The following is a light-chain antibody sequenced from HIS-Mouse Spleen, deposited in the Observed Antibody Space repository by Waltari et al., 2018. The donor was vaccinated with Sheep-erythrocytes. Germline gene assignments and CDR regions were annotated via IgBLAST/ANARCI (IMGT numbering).Light chain of an antibody. CDR3: CSYAGSYNHV. J-gene: IGLJ1*01. V-gene: IGLV2-11*01. CDR2: DVS. CDR1: SSDVGGYHY. Sequence: QSDLTQPRSVSGSPGPSVTISCTGTSSDVGGYHYVPWYQQHPGKAPKLMIYDVSKRPSGVPDRFSGSKSGNTASLTISGLQAEDEADYYCCSYAGSYNHVFATGTKVTVL.